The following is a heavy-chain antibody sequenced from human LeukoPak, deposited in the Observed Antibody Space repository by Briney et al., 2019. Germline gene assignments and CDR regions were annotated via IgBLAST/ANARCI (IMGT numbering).Heavy chain of an antibody. J-gene: IGHJ4*02. Sequence: PSETLSLTCSVSGASISGGTYYWGWIRQPPGKGLEWIGSIYYTGSTYDNPSLKSRVTISVDTSKNQFSLKLSSVAAADTAVYYCARRGGSGRAFDYWGQGTLVTVSS. CDR1: GASISGGTYY. CDR3: ARRGGSGRAFDY. CDR2: IYYTGST. V-gene: IGHV4-39*01. D-gene: IGHD1-26*01.